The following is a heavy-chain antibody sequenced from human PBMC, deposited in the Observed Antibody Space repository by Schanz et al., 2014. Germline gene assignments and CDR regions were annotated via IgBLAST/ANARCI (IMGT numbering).Heavy chain of an antibody. CDR2: LSARGHRT. CDR3: ARDGAGRAPDAFDI. J-gene: IGHJ3*02. V-gene: IGHV3-23*04. CDR1: GFSFGSYA. D-gene: IGHD1-26*01. Sequence: VQLVESGGGVVQPGGSLRLSCAASGFSFGSYAMSWVRQAPGRGLEWVSALSARGHRTQYADSVMGRFTISRDNAKNSLYLQMNSLRAEDTAVYYCARDGAGRAPDAFDIWGQGTMVTVSS.